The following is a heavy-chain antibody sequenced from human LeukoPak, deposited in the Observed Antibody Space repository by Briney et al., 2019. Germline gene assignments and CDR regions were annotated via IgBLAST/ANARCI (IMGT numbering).Heavy chain of an antibody. CDR1: GFSFSDYA. D-gene: IGHD5-24*01. CDR2: TSFDGSNK. J-gene: IGHJ4*02. CDR3: ARDLRWLQTFDH. Sequence: GGSLTLLCEVSGFSFSDYAIHWVRQAPGKGLAWVAITSFDGSNKNYSASVKGRFTISKDNSKNNLYLQMTSLTAQDTAVYFCARDLRWLQTFDHWGQGSLVSVSS. V-gene: IGHV3-30-3*01.